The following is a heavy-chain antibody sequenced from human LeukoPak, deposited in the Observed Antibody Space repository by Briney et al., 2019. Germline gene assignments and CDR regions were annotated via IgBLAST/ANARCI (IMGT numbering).Heavy chain of an antibody. CDR2: IIGSGGST. CDR3: AKEGGYGDYSSRFVPASRFDY. J-gene: IGHJ4*02. Sequence: GGSLRLSCAASGFTSSSYGMSWVRPVPGKGLEWGSAIIGSGGSTYYADSAKGRFTTSNDNSKNTLYLKMNGLRPEDTAVYYCAKEGGYGDYSSRFVPASRFDYWGQGTLVTVSS. D-gene: IGHD4-17*01. CDR1: GFTSSSYG. V-gene: IGHV3-23*01.